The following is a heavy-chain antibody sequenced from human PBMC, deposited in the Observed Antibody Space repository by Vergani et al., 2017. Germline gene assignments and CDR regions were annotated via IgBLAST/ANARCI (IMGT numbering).Heavy chain of an antibody. Sequence: QLHLQESGPGLVKPSETLSLTCTVSGGSISSYYWSWIRQPPGKGLEWIGYIYYSGSTNYNPSLKSRVTISVDTSKNQFSLKLSSVTAADTAVYYCAREPDYYYYYMDVWGKGP. CDR1: GGSISSYY. CDR2: IYYSGST. V-gene: IGHV4-59*01. J-gene: IGHJ6*03. CDR3: AREPDYYYYYMDV.